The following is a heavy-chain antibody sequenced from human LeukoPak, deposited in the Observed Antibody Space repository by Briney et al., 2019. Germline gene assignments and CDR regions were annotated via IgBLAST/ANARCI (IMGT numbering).Heavy chain of an antibody. Sequence: GGSLRLSCAASGFTFSNYYMSWIRQAPGRWLEWVSYISSSGSTIYYADSVKGRFTISRDNAKNSLYLQMNSLRAEDTAVYYCAISGPAAISRAFDIWGRGTMVTVSS. CDR2: ISSSGSTI. CDR1: GFTFSNYY. CDR3: AISGPAAISRAFDI. D-gene: IGHD2-2*02. V-gene: IGHV3-11*04. J-gene: IGHJ3*02.